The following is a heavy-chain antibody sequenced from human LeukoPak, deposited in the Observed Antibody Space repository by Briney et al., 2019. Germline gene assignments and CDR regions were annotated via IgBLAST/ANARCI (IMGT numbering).Heavy chain of an antibody. V-gene: IGHV4-34*01. CDR1: GGSFSGYY. J-gene: IGHJ4*02. Sequence: SETLSLTCAVYGGSFSGYYWSWIRQPPGKGLEWIGEINHSGSTNYNPSLKSRVTISVDTSKNQFSLKLSSVTAADTAVYYCARLGPYYDYAWGSYRMPYYFDYWGQGTLVTVSS. CDR2: INHSGST. D-gene: IGHD3-16*02. CDR3: ARLGPYYDYAWGSYRMPYYFDY.